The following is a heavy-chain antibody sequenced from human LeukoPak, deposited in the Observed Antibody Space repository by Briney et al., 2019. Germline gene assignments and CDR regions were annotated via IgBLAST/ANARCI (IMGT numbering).Heavy chain of an antibody. D-gene: IGHD2-2*01. CDR3: AKVIRYCSSTSCYDSDY. CDR2: IRYDGSNK. CDR1: GFTFSSYG. V-gene: IGHV3-30*02. J-gene: IGHJ4*02. Sequence: GGSLRLSCAASGFTFSSYGMHWVRQAPGKGLEWVAFIRYDGSNKYYADSVKGRFTISRDNPKNTLYLQMNSLGAEDTAVYYCAKVIRYCSSTSCYDSDYWGQGTLVTVSS.